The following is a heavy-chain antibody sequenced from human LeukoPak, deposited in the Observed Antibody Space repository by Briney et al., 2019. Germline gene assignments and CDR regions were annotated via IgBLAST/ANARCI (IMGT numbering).Heavy chain of an antibody. CDR3: VRDRGPYGRTHHDCYYGMDG. Sequence: GRALRLSCAAPGFTFSSYVIHWVRQAPGKGLERVALILYDGSNKYYADSVMGRFTISRDNFKNTVNLQMNRLRNEKTDVYYCVRDRGPYGRTHHDCYYGMDGWGQGATVTVSS. CDR1: GFTFSSYV. J-gene: IGHJ6*01. D-gene: IGHD1-1*01. V-gene: IGHV3-30-3*01. CDR2: ILYDGSNK.